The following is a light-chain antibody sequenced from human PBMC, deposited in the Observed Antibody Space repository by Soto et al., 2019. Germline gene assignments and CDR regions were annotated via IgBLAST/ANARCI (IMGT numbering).Light chain of an antibody. J-gene: IGLJ3*02. Sequence: QPVLTQSSSASASLGSSVKLTCTLSSGHSSYIIAWHQQQPGKAPRYLMKLEGSGSYNKGSGVPDRFSGSSSGADRYLTISNLPFEDEADYYCETWDFITRVFGGGTKLTVL. V-gene: IGLV4-60*02. CDR1: SGHSSYI. CDR3: ETWDFITRV. CDR2: LEGSGSY.